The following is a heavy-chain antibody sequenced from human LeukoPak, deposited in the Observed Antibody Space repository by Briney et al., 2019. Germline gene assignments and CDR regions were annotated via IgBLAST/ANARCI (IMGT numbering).Heavy chain of an antibody. CDR1: GGSFSGYY. J-gene: IGHJ4*02. CDR3: ARGHYSGSYYDY. Sequence: SETLSLTCAVYGGSFSGYYWSWIRQPPGKGLEWIGEINHSGSTNYNPSLKSRVTISVDTSKNQLSLKLSSVTAADTAVYYCARGHYSGSYYDYWGQGTLVTVSS. V-gene: IGHV4-34*01. CDR2: INHSGST. D-gene: IGHD1-26*01.